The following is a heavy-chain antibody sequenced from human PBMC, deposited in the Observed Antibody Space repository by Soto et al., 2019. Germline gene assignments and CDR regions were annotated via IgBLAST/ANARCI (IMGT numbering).Heavy chain of an antibody. V-gene: IGHV4-39*01. Sequence: PSETLSLTCTVSGGSISSSSYYWGWIRQPPGKGLEWIGSIYYSGSTYYNPSLKSRVTISVDTSKNQFSLKLSSVTAADTAVYYCCITMVRGVRNWFDPWGQGTLVTVSS. CDR3: CITMVRGVRNWFDP. CDR2: IYYSGST. J-gene: IGHJ5*02. CDR1: GGSISSSSYY. D-gene: IGHD3-10*01.